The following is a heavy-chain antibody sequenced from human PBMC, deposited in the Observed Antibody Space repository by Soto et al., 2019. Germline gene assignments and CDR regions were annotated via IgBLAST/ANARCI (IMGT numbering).Heavy chain of an antibody. Sequence: QVTLKESGPVLVKPTETLTLTCTVSGFSLSNARMGVSWIRQPPGKALEWLAHIFSNDEKSYSTSLKSKLTITKDPHKSQVVLTMTNMDPAEPTKYYCARVYCSSTSCPFPDCWGQGTLVTASS. CDR1: GFSLSNARMG. D-gene: IGHD2-2*01. CDR3: ARVYCSSTSCPFPDC. J-gene: IGHJ4*02. V-gene: IGHV2-26*01. CDR2: IFSNDEK.